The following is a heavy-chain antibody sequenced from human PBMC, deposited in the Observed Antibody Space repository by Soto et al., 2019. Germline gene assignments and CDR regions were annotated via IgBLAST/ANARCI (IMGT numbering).Heavy chain of an antibody. CDR1: GVHFSSYS. V-gene: IGHV3-48*02. J-gene: IGHJ5*02. D-gene: IGHD3-22*01. CDR3: ARDTTDSSGYYPNWFDP. Sequence: PGGSLRLSCAASGVHFSSYSMNWVRQAPGKGLEWVSYISSSSSTIYYADSVKGRFTISRDNAKNSLYLQMNSLRDEDTAVYYCARDTTDSSGYYPNWFDPWGQGTLVTVSS. CDR2: ISSSSSTI.